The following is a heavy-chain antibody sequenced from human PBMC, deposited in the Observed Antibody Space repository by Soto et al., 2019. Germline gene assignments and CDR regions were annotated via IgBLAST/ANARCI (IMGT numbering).Heavy chain of an antibody. CDR1: GFTLSTYD. Sequence: EVQLVESGGGLVQPGGSLRLSCAASGFTLSTYDMNWVRQAPGKGLQWVSHTSSSTAAIVYADSVKGRITISRDNAKNSLYLQMNSLRDEDTAVSYCARGAVAGLYFFDYWGQGILVTVSS. CDR2: TSSSTAAI. D-gene: IGHD6-19*01. V-gene: IGHV3-48*02. CDR3: ARGAVAGLYFFDY. J-gene: IGHJ4*02.